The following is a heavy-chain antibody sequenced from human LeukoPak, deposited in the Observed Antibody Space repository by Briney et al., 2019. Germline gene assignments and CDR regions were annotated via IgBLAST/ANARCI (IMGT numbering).Heavy chain of an antibody. CDR3: ARTSYDFRSGYLFVYGMDV. CDR2: IYYSGST. CDR1: GGSISSYY. Sequence: SEILSLTCTVSGGSISSYYWSWIRQPPGKGLEWIGYIYYSGSTNYNPSLKSRVTISVDTSKNQFSLKLSSVTAADTAVYYCARTSYDFRSGYLFVYGMDVWGQGTTVTVSS. D-gene: IGHD3-3*01. J-gene: IGHJ6*02. V-gene: IGHV4-59*01.